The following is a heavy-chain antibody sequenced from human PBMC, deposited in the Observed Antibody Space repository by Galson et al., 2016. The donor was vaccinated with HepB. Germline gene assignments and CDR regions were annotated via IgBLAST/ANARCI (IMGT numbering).Heavy chain of an antibody. CDR2: IYHTGST. D-gene: IGHD1-14*01. V-gene: IGHV4-30-2*01. Sequence: TLSLTCGISGGSFSSGGYSWSWIRQPPGKGLEWIGYIYHTGSTYYAPSLESRITISVDRSKNEFTLRLTSVTATDTAVYYCARGIGRKDYYGVDVWGQGTTVSVSS. CDR1: GGSFSSGGYS. J-gene: IGHJ6*02. CDR3: ARGIGRKDYYGVDV.